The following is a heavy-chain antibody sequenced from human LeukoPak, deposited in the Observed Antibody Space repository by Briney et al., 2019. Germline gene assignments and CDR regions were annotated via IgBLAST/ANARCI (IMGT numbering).Heavy chain of an antibody. V-gene: IGHV1-2*06. D-gene: IGHD3-16*02. CDR1: GYTFTGYY. CDR3: AIVAYDYVWGSYRIFDY. J-gene: IGHJ4*02. CDR2: INPNSGGT. Sequence: GASVKVSCKASGYTFTGYYMHWVRQAPGQGLEWMGRINPNSGGTNYAQKFQGRVTMTRDTSISTAYMELSRLRSDDTAVYYCAIVAYDYVWGSYRIFDYWGQGTLVTVSS.